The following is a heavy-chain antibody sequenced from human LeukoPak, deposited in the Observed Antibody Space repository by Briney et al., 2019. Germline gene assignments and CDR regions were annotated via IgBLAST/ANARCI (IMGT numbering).Heavy chain of an antibody. Sequence: ASVKVSCKASGYTFTGYYMHWVRQAPGQGLEWMGWINPNSGGTNYAQKFQGRVTMTRDTSISTAYMELSRLRSDDTAVYYCARFHCSSTSCYSPWGQGTLVTVSS. D-gene: IGHD2-2*02. J-gene: IGHJ5*02. CDR2: INPNSGGT. CDR3: ARFHCSSTSCYSP. V-gene: IGHV1-2*02. CDR1: GYTFTGYY.